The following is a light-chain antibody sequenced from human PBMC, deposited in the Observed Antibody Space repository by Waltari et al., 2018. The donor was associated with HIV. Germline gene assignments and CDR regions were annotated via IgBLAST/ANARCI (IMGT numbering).Light chain of an antibody. Sequence: DIVMTQSPDSLAVSLGERATINCKSSQSVLSSSNNKNCLSWYQQKPGQPPKLLIYWASTRESGVPDRFSGSGSGTDFTLTISSLQAEDVAVYYCQQHYSTPWTFGQGTKVEIK. V-gene: IGKV4-1*01. J-gene: IGKJ1*01. CDR1: QSVLSSSNNKNC. CDR3: QQHYSTPWT. CDR2: WAS.